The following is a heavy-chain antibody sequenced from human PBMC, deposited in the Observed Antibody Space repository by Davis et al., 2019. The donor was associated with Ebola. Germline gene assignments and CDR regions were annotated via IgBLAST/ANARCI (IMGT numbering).Heavy chain of an antibody. V-gene: IGHV4-30-4*01. CDR2: IYDSGST. Sequence: SETLSLTCTVSGGSIRSGDYYWSWIRQPPGKGLEWIGYIYDSGSTYYKPSLKSRVTISVDTSKNQFSLKLSSVTAADTAVYYCARVRYYYDSSGYFHVYFDYWDQGTLVTVSS. CDR1: GGSIRSGDYY. J-gene: IGHJ4*02. D-gene: IGHD3-22*01. CDR3: ARVRYYYDSSGYFHVYFDY.